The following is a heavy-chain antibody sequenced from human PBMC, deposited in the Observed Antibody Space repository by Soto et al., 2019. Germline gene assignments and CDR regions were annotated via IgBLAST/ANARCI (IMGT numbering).Heavy chain of an antibody. CDR3: ARDSPVYCSSTSCSIDY. V-gene: IGHV3-49*04. CDR1: GFTFGDYA. D-gene: IGHD2-2*01. CDR2: IRSKAYGGTT. Sequence: GGSLRLSCTASGFTFGDYAMSWVRQAPGKGLEWVGFIRSKAYGGTTEYAASVKGRFTISRDDSKSIAYLQMNSLKTEDTAVYYCARDSPVYCSSTSCSIDYWGQGTPVTVSS. J-gene: IGHJ4*02.